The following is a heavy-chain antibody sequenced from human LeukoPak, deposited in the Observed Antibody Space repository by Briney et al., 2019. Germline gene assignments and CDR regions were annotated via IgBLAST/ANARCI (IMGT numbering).Heavy chain of an antibody. V-gene: IGHV3-9*03. CDR1: GFTFDDYA. J-gene: IGHJ4*02. D-gene: IGHD4-23*01. CDR2: ISWNSGSI. CDR3: AKDGGPYGGIRGYFDY. Sequence: PGGSLRLSCAASGFTFDDYAMHWVRQAPGKGLEWVSGISWNSGSIDYADSVKGRFTISRDNAKKFLFLQMNSLRVEDMALYYCAKDGGPYGGIRGYFDYWGQGTLVTVSS.